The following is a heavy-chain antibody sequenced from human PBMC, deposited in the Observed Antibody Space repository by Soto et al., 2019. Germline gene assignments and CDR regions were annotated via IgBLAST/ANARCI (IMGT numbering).Heavy chain of an antibody. V-gene: IGHV3-30-3*01. CDR2: ISYDGSNK. D-gene: IGHD3-22*01. J-gene: IGHJ4*02. CDR1: GFTFSSYA. Sequence: QVQLVESGGGVVQPGRSLRLSCAASGFTFSSYAMHWVRQAPGKGLEWVAVISYDGSNKYYADSVKGRFTISRDNSKNTLYLQMNSLRAEDTAVYYCARSDSSGYYRYWGQGTLVTVSS. CDR3: ARSDSSGYYRY.